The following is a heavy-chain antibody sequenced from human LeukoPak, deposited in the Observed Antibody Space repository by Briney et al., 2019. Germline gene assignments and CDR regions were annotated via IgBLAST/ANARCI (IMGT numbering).Heavy chain of an antibody. D-gene: IGHD3-10*01. J-gene: IGHJ4*02. Sequence: PSETLSLTCTVSGGSISSYYWSWIQQPPGKGLEWLGYIYYTGNTNYNPSLKSRVTISVDTSKNQFSLKLSSVTAADTAVYYCAREPLWFGEGYFDFWGQGTLVTVSS. V-gene: IGHV4-59*01. CDR3: AREPLWFGEGYFDF. CDR2: IYYTGNT. CDR1: GGSISSYY.